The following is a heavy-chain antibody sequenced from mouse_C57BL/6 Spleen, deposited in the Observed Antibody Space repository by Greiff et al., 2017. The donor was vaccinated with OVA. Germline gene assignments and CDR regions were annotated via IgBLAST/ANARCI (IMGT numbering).Heavy chain of an antibody. CDR1: GYTFTSYW. J-gene: IGHJ2*01. CDR2: IDPSDSYT. Sequence: QVQLQQSGAELVMPGASVKLSCKASGYTFTSYWMHWVKQRPGQGLEWIGEIDPSDSYTNYNQKFKGKSTLTVDKSSSTAYMQLSSLTSEDSAVYYCARAPVVARYYFDYWGQGTTLTVSS. D-gene: IGHD1-1*01. CDR3: ARAPVVARYYFDY. V-gene: IGHV1-69*01.